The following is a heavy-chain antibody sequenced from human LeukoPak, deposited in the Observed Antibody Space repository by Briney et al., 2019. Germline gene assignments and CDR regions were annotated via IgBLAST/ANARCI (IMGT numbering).Heavy chain of an antibody. Sequence: KTGGSLRLSCAASGFTFSSYSMNWVRQAPGKGLEWVSSISSSSSYIYYADSVKGRFTISRDNAKNSLYLQMNSLRAEDTAVYYCAKGRVPTATHNSFDYWGQGTLVTVSS. V-gene: IGHV3-21*01. D-gene: IGHD2-2*01. CDR2: ISSSSSYI. CDR3: AKGRVPTATHNSFDY. J-gene: IGHJ4*02. CDR1: GFTFSSYS.